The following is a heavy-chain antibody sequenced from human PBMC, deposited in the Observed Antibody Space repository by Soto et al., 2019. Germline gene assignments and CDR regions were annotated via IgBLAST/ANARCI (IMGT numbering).Heavy chain of an antibody. V-gene: IGHV5-51*01. CDR2: IYPGDSDT. CDR1: GYSFTSYW. Sequence: GESLKISWKGSGYSFTSYWIGWVRQMPGKGLEWMGIIYPGDSDTRYSPSFQGHVTISADKSINTAYLQWSSLKASDTAMYYCTRPDFYYGSGDWAFWGQGTPVTVSS. J-gene: IGHJ4*02. D-gene: IGHD3-10*01. CDR3: TRPDFYYGSGDWAF.